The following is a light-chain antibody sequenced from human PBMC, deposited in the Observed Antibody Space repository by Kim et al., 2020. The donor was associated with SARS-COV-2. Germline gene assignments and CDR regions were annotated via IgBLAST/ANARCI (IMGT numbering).Light chain of an antibody. CDR3: QVWDRSTASYV. V-gene: IGLV3-9*01. Sequence: SYELTQPLSVSVALGQTARITCGGNHIGSKNVHWCQQKPGQAPVVVIYRDRNRPSGIPERFSGSNSGNTATLTISRAQAGDEADYYCQVWDRSTASYVFGNGTKVTVL. CDR1: HIGSKN. J-gene: IGLJ1*01. CDR2: RDR.